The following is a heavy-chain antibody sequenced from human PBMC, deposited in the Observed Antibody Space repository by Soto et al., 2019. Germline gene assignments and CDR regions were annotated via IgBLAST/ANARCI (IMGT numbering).Heavy chain of an antibody. D-gene: IGHD1-26*01. Sequence: GGSLRLSCAASGFTFSSYSMNWVRQAPGKGLEWVSYISSSSSTIYYADSVKGRSTISRDNAKNSLYLQMNSLRDEDTAVYYCARDPRYSGSYYYYYGMDVWGQGTTVTVSS. V-gene: IGHV3-48*02. CDR1: GFTFSSYS. CDR3: ARDPRYSGSYYYYYGMDV. J-gene: IGHJ6*02. CDR2: ISSSSSTI.